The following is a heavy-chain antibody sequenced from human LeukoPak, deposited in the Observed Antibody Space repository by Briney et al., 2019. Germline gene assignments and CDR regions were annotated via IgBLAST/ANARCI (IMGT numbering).Heavy chain of an antibody. V-gene: IGHV1-69*04. Sequence: SVKVSCKASGGTLSSYAISWVRQAPGQGLEWMGRIIPILGIANYAQKFQGRVTITADKSTSTAYMELSSLRSEDTAVYYCARDMYSGSYYDAFDIWGQGTMVTVSS. CDR2: IIPILGIA. CDR1: GGTLSSYA. CDR3: ARDMYSGSYYDAFDI. D-gene: IGHD1-26*01. J-gene: IGHJ3*02.